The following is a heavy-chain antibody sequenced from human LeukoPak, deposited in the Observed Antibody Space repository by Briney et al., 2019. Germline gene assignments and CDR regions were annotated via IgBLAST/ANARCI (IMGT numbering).Heavy chain of an antibody. CDR1: GFSFYNAW. CDR2: IRSNSDGGTI. CDR3: ARWRSGSCSD. Sequence: GGSLRLSCATSGFSFYNAWMNWVRQAPGKGLEWVGRIRSNSDGGTIDYAAPVKGRFTLSRDDSRNSVYLQMNSLKTEDTAVYYCARWRSGSCSDWGQGTLVTVSS. J-gene: IGHJ4*02. D-gene: IGHD2-15*01. V-gene: IGHV3-15*07.